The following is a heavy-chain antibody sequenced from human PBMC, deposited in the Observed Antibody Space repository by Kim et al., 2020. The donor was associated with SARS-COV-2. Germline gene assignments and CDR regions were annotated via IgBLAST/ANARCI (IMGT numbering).Heavy chain of an antibody. CDR3: ARDKWELDY. D-gene: IGHD1-26*01. CDR2: GNT. J-gene: IGHJ4*02. V-gene: IGHV1-18*01. Sequence: GNTNYAQKLQGRVTMTTDTSTSTAYMELRSLRSDDTAVYYCARDKWELDYWGQGTLVTVSS.